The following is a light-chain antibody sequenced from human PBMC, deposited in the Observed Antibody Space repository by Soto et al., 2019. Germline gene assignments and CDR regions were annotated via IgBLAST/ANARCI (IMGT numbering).Light chain of an antibody. J-gene: IGLJ2*01. Sequence: QAVVTQEPSLTVSPGGTVTLTCASSTGAVTSTHWPYWVQQKPGQAPRTMIHDTNVRHSWTPARFSGSLLGGKAALTLSGAQPEDEADYYCLLSDNGARVFGGGTKLTVL. CDR3: LLSDNGARV. CDR1: TGAVTSTHW. V-gene: IGLV7-46*01. CDR2: DTN.